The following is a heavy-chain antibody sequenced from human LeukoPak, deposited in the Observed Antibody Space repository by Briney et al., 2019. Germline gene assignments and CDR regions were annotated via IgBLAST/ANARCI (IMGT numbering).Heavy chain of an antibody. CDR3: ARAPRRYCSSTSCYGGLDY. CDR1: GFTFWSYI. J-gene: IGHJ4*02. D-gene: IGHD2-2*01. Sequence: GGSLSLSCAASGFTFWSYIMNGVRQAPGKGLEWLSSISSSSSYLYYADSVKSRFTISRDNAKNSLYLQMYSLRAEDTAVYYCARAPRRYCSSTSCYGGLDYWGQGTLVTVSS. V-gene: IGHV3-21*01. CDR2: ISSSSSYL.